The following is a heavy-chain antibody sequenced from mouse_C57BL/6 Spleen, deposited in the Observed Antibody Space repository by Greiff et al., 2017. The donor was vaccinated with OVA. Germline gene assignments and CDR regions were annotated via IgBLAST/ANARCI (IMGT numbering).Heavy chain of an antibody. V-gene: IGHV5-4*01. CDR3: ARDPSYYGSSYSYFDY. CDR2: ISDGGSYT. Sequence: EVKLMESGGGLVKPGGSLKLSCAASGFTFSSYAMSWVRQTPEKRLEWVATISDGGSYTYYPDNVKGRFTISRDNAKNNLYLQMSHLKSEDTAMYYCARDPSYYGSSYSYFDYWGQGTTLTVSS. CDR1: GFTFSSYA. D-gene: IGHD1-1*01. J-gene: IGHJ2*01.